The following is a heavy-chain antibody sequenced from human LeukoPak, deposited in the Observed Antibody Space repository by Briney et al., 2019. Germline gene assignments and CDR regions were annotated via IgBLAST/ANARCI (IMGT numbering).Heavy chain of an antibody. V-gene: IGHV3-9*01. J-gene: IGHJ4*02. Sequence: GGSLRLSCAASGFTFDDYAMHWVRQAPGKGLEWVSGISWNSGSIGYADSVKGRFTISRDNAKNSLYLQMNSLRAEDTALYYCAKEDDSGLRSFDYWGQGTLVTVSS. CDR3: AKEDDSGLRSFDY. CDR2: ISWNSGSI. D-gene: IGHD4-17*01. CDR1: GFTFDDYA.